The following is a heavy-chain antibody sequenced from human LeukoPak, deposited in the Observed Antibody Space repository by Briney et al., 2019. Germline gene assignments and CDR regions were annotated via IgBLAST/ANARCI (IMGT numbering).Heavy chain of an antibody. V-gene: IGHV1-46*01. Sequence: GASVKVSCKASGYTFTSYYMHWVRQAPGQGLEWMGIINPSGGSTSYAQKFQGRVTMTRDTSTSTVYMELSSLRSEDTAVYYCASSLTFSTTAYYYYGMDVWGQGTTVTVSS. D-gene: IGHD3-3*02. CDR3: ASSLTFSTTAYYYYGMDV. CDR1: GYTFTSYY. J-gene: IGHJ6*02. CDR2: INPSGGST.